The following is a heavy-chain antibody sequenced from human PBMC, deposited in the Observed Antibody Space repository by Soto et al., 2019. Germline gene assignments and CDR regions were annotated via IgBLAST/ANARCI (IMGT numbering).Heavy chain of an antibody. J-gene: IGHJ6*02. D-gene: IGHD3-3*01. V-gene: IGHV3-33*01. Sequence: PGGSLRLSCAASGFTFSSYGMHWVRQAPGKGLEWVAVIWYDGSNKYYADSVKGRFTISRDNSKNTLYLQMNSLRAEDTAVYYCARDQILDTIFGVVSYYGMDVWGQGATVTVSS. CDR2: IWYDGSNK. CDR1: GFTFSSYG. CDR3: ARDQILDTIFGVVSYYGMDV.